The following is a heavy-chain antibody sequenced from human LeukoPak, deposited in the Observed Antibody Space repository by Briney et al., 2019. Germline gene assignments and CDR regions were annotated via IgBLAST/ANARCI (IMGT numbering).Heavy chain of an antibody. J-gene: IGHJ4*02. D-gene: IGHD2-8*02. CDR2: ISYDGSNK. Sequence: PGGSLRLSCAASGFPFSSYSMTWVRQAPGKGLEWVAVISYDGSNKYYADSVKGRFTISRDNSKNTLYLQMNSLRAEDTAVYYCARPYRPGGAIDYWGQGTLVTVSS. V-gene: IGHV3-30-3*01. CDR1: GFPFSSYS. CDR3: ARPYRPGGAIDY.